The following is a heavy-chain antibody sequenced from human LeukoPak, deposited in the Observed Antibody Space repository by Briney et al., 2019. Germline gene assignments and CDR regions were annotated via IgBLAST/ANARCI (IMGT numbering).Heavy chain of an antibody. CDR2: INPSGGST. CDR1: GGTFSSYA. J-gene: IGHJ5*02. V-gene: IGHV1-46*01. D-gene: IGHD3-3*01. CDR3: ARHYDFWSGYYTGRWFDP. Sequence: GSSVKVSCKASGGTFSSYAISWVRQAPGQGLEWMGIINPSGGSTSYAQKFQGRVTMTRDMSTSTVYMELSSLRSEDTAVYYCARHYDFWSGYYTGRWFDPWGQGTLVTVSS.